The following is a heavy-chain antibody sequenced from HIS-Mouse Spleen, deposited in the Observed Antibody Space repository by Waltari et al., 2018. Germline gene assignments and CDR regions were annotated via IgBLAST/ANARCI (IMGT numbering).Heavy chain of an antibody. J-gene: IGHJ4*02. D-gene: IGHD2-8*01. Sequence: QVQLVESGGGVVQPGRSLRLSCAASGFTFSSYGMHWVRQAPGKGREGVAVIWYDGSKKYYADSVKGRFTISRDNSKNTLYLQMNSLRAEDTAVYYCAKGGLMVYAIGDYWGQGTLVTVSS. CDR2: IWYDGSKK. CDR1: GFTFSSYG. CDR3: AKGGLMVYAIGDY. V-gene: IGHV3-33*06.